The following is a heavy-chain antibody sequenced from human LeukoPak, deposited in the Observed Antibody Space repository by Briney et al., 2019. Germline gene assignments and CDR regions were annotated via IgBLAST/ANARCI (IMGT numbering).Heavy chain of an antibody. CDR3: ARFGAAAGTDY. D-gene: IGHD6-13*01. J-gene: IGHJ4*02. CDR1: GASISSYY. Sequence: SETLSLTCTVSGASISSYYWTWPRQPPGKGLEWIGYVYYSGSTNYNPSLKSRVTISVETCKKQFSLKLTSMTVADTAVYYCARFGAAAGTDYWGQGTLVTVSS. V-gene: IGHV4-59*01. CDR2: VYYSGST.